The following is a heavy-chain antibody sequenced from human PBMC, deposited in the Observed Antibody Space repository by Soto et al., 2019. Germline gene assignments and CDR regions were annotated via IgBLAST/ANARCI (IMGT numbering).Heavy chain of an antibody. J-gene: IGHJ6*02. CDR2: IYYRGNT. V-gene: IGHV4-39*01. D-gene: IGHD2-15*01. CDR3: HAGYCSGTSCHSEAYYYGMDV. CDR1: GGSISSTTYF. Sequence: QLQLQESGPGLVKPSETLSLTCTVSGGSISSTTYFWGWIRQPPGKGLEWIGSIYYRGNTHHNPSLKSRVTISLDTSKNQFSLMLRSVTAADTAVYYCHAGYCSGTSCHSEAYYYGMDVWGQGTTVTVSS.